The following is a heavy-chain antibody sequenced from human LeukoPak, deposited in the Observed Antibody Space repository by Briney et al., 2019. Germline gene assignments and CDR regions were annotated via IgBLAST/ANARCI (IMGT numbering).Heavy chain of an antibody. Sequence: SETLSLTCAVYGGSFSGYYWTWIRQTPEKGLEWIGKMNPSGSTSYNPSLKSRVTISVDTSKNQFSLKLSSVTAADTAVYYCARSRRGGYCSSTSCRTPFDYWGQGTLVTVSS. CDR3: ARSRRGGYCSSTSCRTPFDY. J-gene: IGHJ4*02. CDR2: MNPSGST. CDR1: GGSFSGYY. V-gene: IGHV4-34*01. D-gene: IGHD2-2*01.